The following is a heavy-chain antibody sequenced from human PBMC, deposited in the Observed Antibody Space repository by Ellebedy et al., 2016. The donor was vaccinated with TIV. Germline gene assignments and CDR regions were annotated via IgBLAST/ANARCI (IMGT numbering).Heavy chain of an antibody. CDR1: GYTFTSYY. CDR2: INPSGGST. V-gene: IGHV1-46*01. CDR3: ASGYDFWSGPNDAFDI. D-gene: IGHD3-3*01. J-gene: IGHJ3*02. Sequence: ASVKVSCXASGYTFTSYYMHWVRQAPGQGLEWMGIINPSGGSTSYAQKFQGRVTMTRDTSTSTVYMELSSLRSEDTAVYYCASGYDFWSGPNDAFDIWGQGTMVTVSS.